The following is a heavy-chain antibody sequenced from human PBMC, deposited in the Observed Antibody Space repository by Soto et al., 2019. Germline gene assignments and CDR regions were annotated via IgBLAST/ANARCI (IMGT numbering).Heavy chain of an antibody. Sequence: GGSLRLSCAASGFTVSSNYMSWVRQAPGKGLEWVAVISGSEDNIHYADSVKGRFTISRDNSMNTLYLQMNSLRADDTAIYYCAKDLHWFDMDVWGQGTTVTVSS. CDR1: GFTVSSNY. CDR3: AKDLHWFDMDV. J-gene: IGHJ6*02. CDR2: ISGSEDNI. V-gene: IGHV3-23*01. D-gene: IGHD3-10*01.